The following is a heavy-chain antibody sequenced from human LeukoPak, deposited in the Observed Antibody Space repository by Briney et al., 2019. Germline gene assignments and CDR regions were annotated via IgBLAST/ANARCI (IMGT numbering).Heavy chain of an antibody. CDR3: ARDGYEWLSDGDWDY. Sequence: ASVKVSCKASGYTFTGYYMHWVRQAPGQGLEWMGWINPNSGGTNYAQKFQGRVTMTRDTSIGTAYMELSRLRSDDTAVYYCARDGYEWLSDGDWDYWGQGTLVTVSS. CDR1: GYTFTGYY. V-gene: IGHV1-2*02. CDR2: INPNSGGT. D-gene: IGHD3-3*01. J-gene: IGHJ4*02.